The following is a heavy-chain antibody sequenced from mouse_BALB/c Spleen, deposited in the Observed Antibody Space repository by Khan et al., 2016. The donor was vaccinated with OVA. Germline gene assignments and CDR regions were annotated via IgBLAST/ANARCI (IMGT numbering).Heavy chain of an antibody. CDR1: GYTFTNYG. Sequence: QIQLVQSGPELKKPGETVKISCKASGYTFTNYGMNWVKQAPGKGLKWMGWINTYTEAPTYADDFKGRFAFSLETSASTAYLQINNLKNEDTATYFCASGGYWYFDVWGAGTTVTGSS. V-gene: IGHV9-3-1*01. CDR3: ASGGYWYFDV. CDR2: INTYTEAP. J-gene: IGHJ1*01. D-gene: IGHD1-1*02.